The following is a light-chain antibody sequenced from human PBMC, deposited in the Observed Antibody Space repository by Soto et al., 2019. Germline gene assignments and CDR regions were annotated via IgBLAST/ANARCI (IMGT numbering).Light chain of an antibody. CDR2: GAS. Sequence: EIVMTQSPATLSVSPGERTTLSCRASQSVGSNLAWYQQKPGQTPRLLIYGASTRATGIPARFSRSGSGTEFTLTLCSLQTEDFALSYCQQQNDCPTFGQGTKVEIK. J-gene: IGKJ1*01. CDR3: QQQNDCPT. CDR1: QSVGSN. V-gene: IGKV3-15*01.